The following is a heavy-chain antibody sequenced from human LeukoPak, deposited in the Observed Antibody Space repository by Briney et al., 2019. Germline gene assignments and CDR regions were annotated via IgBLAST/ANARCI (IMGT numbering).Heavy chain of an antibody. Sequence: GGSLRLSCAASGFTFNSYGMDWVRQALGKGLEWVAFIRSDGSTKYYADSVKGRFTISRDNSKNTLYLQMNSLRAEDTAVYYCAKDDPKAYFDYWGQGNLVTVSS. CDR2: IRSDGSTK. CDR1: GFTFNSYG. J-gene: IGHJ4*02. CDR3: AKDDPKAYFDY. V-gene: IGHV3-30*02.